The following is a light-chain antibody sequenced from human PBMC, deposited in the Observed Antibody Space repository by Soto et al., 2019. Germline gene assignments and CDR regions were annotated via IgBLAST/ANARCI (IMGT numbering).Light chain of an antibody. J-gene: IGKJ4*02. Sequence: DIQMTQSPSTLSASVGDRVIITCRASQSISSLLAWYQQKPGKAPKLLIYKASSLESGVPLRFSGSGSGTEFTLTISSLQPDDFATYYCQHYNSYSPFGGGTKVEIK. CDR1: QSISSL. CDR3: QHYNSYSP. V-gene: IGKV1-5*03. CDR2: KAS.